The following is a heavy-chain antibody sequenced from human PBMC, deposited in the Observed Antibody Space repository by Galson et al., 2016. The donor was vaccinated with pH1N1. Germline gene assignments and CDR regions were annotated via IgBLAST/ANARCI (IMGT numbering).Heavy chain of an antibody. CDR1: GFTFSGYW. J-gene: IGHJ5*02. D-gene: IGHD4/OR15-4a*01. CDR3: ARVGAYADYHANKWFDP. Sequence: SLRLSCAASGFTFSGYWMSWVRQALGKGLEWVANINQEGSEKYYADSVKGRFTISRDNAKNSLYLHMDSLRAEDTAVYYCARVGAYADYHANKWFDPWGQGTLVAVSS. V-gene: IGHV3-7*01. CDR2: INQEGSEK.